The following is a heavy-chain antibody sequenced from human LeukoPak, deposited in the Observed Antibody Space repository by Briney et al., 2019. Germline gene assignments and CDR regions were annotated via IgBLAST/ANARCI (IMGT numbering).Heavy chain of an antibody. CDR2: IIPIFGTA. CDR3: ARSYDFWSGYYY. V-gene: IGHV1-69*13. CDR1: GGTFSSYA. J-gene: IGHJ4*02. D-gene: IGHD3-3*01. Sequence: ASVKVSCKASGGTFSSYAISWVRQAPGQGLEWMGGIIPIFGTANYAQKFQGRVTITADESTSTAYMELSSLRSEDTAVYYCARSYDFWSGYYYWGQGTLVTVSS.